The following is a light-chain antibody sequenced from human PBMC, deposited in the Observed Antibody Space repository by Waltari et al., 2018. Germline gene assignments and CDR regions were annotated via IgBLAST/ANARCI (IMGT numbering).Light chain of an antibody. Sequence: DIQMTTSPYTLSASVGDRVTLTCRASQSINKWLAWYQQKPGMAPKLLIYKASSLESGVPSRFSGSGSGTEFTLTISSLQPDDLATYFWQQYSSNPWTFGQGTKVEIK. J-gene: IGKJ1*01. CDR1: QSINKW. V-gene: IGKV1-5*03. CDR3: QQYSSNPWT. CDR2: KAS.